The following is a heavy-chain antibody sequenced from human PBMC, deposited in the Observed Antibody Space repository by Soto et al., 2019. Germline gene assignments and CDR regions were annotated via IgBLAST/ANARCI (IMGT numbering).Heavy chain of an antibody. Sequence: GGSLRLSCAASGFTFSSYAMHWVRQAPGKGLEWVAVISYDGSNKYYADSVKGRFAISRDNSKNTLYLQMNSLRAEDTAVYYCARPEVLPKYYDFWSGYYWPNYYYYGMDVWGQGTTVTVSS. CDR1: GFTFSSYA. CDR3: ARPEVLPKYYDFWSGYYWPNYYYYGMDV. CDR2: ISYDGSNK. D-gene: IGHD3-3*01. V-gene: IGHV3-30*09. J-gene: IGHJ6*02.